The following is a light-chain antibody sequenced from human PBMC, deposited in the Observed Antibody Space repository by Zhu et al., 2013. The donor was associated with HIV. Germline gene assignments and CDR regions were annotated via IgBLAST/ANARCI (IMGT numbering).Light chain of an antibody. CDR1: SSDVGAYNY. J-gene: IGLJ2*01. V-gene: IGLV2-8*01. CDR3: SSYAGSNNHVV. Sequence: QSVLTQPPSASGSPGQSVAISCSGTSSDVGAYNYVFWYQQHPGKAPRLMIYEVSKRPSGVPDRFSGSKSGNMASLTVSGLQAEDEADYYCSSYAGSNNHVVFGGGTKLTVL. CDR2: EVS.